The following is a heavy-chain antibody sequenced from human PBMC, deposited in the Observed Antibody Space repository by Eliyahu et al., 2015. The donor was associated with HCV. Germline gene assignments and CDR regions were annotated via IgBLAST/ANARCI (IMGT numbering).Heavy chain of an antibody. J-gene: IGHJ4*02. D-gene: IGHD4-17*01. CDR3: ATDRARLRSL. CDR2: INQDGTDK. V-gene: IGHV3-7*01. CDR1: GFTFSRYW. Sequence: EVQLVESGGGLVQPGGSLRLPCAASGFTFSRYWMHWVRQAPGKGLEWVANINQDGTDKKYVDSVVGRFTISRDNAKDSLFLQMTSLRVADTAVYYCATDRARLRSLWGQGTVVTVSS.